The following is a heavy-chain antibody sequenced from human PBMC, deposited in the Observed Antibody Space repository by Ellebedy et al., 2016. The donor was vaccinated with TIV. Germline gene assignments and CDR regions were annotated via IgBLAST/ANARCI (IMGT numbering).Heavy chain of an antibody. CDR2: IHYSGTT. Sequence: MPSETLSLTCTLSGDSITSSTYLWGWLRQPPGKGLEWIATIHYSGTTYYNPSLKSRVTISVDTSNNQVSLKLSSVTAADTAIYYCARAIHFDWLLPPAFDYWGQGTLVTVSS. J-gene: IGHJ4*02. CDR1: GDSITSSTYL. CDR3: ARAIHFDWLLPPAFDY. D-gene: IGHD3-9*01. V-gene: IGHV4-39*07.